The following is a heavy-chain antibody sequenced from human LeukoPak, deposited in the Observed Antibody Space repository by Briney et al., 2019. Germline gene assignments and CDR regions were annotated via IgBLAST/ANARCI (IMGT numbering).Heavy chain of an antibody. D-gene: IGHD1-26*01. CDR1: GLITYDYA. V-gene: IGHV3-43*02. CDR2: ISGDGGST. J-gene: IGHJ5*02. Sequence: GGSLRLSCAAPGLITYDYAIHRGRQAPGKGVEGVSLISGDGGSTFYADSVRGGFTISRDNKKNSLSLQMSSLRSEDTALYFCVRESERSGWFDNWGQGTLVTVSS. CDR3: VRESERSGWFDN.